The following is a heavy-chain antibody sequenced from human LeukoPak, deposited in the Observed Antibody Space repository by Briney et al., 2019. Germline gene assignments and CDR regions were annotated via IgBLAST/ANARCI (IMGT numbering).Heavy chain of an antibody. CDR3: ARRYCSSTSCYYFDY. J-gene: IGHJ4*02. CDR1: GYTFTDYY. V-gene: IGHV1-2*02. D-gene: IGHD2-2*01. Sequence: ASVKVSCKASGYTFTDYYMHWVRQAPGQGLEWMGWINPNSAGTSYAQNFQGRVTMTRDTSINTAYMELTRLRSDDTAVYYCARRYCSSTSCYYFDYWGQGTLVTVSS. CDR2: INPNSAGT.